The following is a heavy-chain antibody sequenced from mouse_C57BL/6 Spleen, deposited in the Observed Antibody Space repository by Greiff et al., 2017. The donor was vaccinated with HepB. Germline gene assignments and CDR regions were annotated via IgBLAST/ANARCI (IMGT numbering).Heavy chain of an antibody. CDR1: GYSITSDY. V-gene: IGHV3-8*01. Sequence: DVKLQESGPGLAKPSQTLSLTCSVTGYSITSDYWHWIRQFPGNKLEYIGYISYSGSTYYNPSPKSRISITRDTSKNQYYLQLNSVTTEDTATYYCARYPVATDWYFDVWGTGTTVTVSS. CDR2: ISYSGST. J-gene: IGHJ1*03. CDR3: ARYPVATDWYFDV. D-gene: IGHD1-1*01.